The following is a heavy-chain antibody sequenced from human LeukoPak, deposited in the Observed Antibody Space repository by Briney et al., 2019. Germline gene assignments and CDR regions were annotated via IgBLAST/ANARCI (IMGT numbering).Heavy chain of an antibody. D-gene: IGHD3-22*01. Sequence: ASVKVSCKASGYTFTGYYMRWVRQAPGQGLEWMGWINPNSGGTNYAQKFQGRVTMTRDTSISTAYMELSRLRSDDTAVYYCAREYYYDSSGTIGGYYYYYGMDVWGQGTTVTVSS. CDR1: GYTFTGYY. V-gene: IGHV1-2*02. CDR3: AREYYYDSSGTIGGYYYYYGMDV. J-gene: IGHJ6*02. CDR2: INPNSGGT.